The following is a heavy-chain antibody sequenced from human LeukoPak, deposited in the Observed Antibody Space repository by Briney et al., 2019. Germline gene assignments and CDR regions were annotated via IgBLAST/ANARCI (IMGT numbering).Heavy chain of an antibody. CDR1: GGSISTSSYY. J-gene: IGHJ4*02. CDR3: ASLTTVVTPVDY. V-gene: IGHV4-39*07. Sequence: SETLSLTCTVSGGSISTSSYYWGWIRQPPGKGLECIGNIYYSGSTYYNPSLKSRVTISVDTSKNQFSLKLSSVTAADTAVYYCASLTTVVTPVDYWGQGTLVTVSS. CDR2: IYYSGST. D-gene: IGHD4-23*01.